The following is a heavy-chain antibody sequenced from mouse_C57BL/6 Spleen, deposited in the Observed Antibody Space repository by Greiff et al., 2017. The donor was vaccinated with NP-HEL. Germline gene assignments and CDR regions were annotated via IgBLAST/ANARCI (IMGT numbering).Heavy chain of an antibody. CDR2: IDPETGGT. Sequence: VQLQQSGAELVRPGASVTLSCKASGYTFTDYAMHWVKQTPVHGLEWIGAIDPETGGTAYKQKFKGKATMTADKSSSTAYMELSSLTSEDSAVYYCERYCGGYWYFDVWGTGTTVTVSS. V-gene: IGHV1-15*01. CDR3: ERYCGGYWYFDV. J-gene: IGHJ1*03. CDR1: GYTFTDYA.